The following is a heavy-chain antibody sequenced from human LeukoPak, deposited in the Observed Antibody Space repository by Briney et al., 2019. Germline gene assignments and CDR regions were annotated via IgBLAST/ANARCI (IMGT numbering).Heavy chain of an antibody. CDR3: AREYYDFWSGYLGGNYYYYYMDV. Sequence: SETLSLTCTVSGGSISSHYWSWIRQPPGKGLEWIGYIYYSGSTNYNPSLKSRVTISVDTSKNQFSLKLTSVTAADTAVYYCAREYYDFWSGYLGGNYYYYYMDVWGKGTTVTVSS. J-gene: IGHJ6*03. CDR1: GGSISSHY. CDR2: IYYSGST. V-gene: IGHV4-59*11. D-gene: IGHD3-3*01.